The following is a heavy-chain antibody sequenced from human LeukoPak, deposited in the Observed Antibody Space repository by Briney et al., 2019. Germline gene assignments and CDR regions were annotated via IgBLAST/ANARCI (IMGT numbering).Heavy chain of an antibody. CDR2: IYYSGST. CDR3: ARLRYYYDSSGYYYFYAFDI. D-gene: IGHD3-22*01. Sequence: SETLSLTCTVSGGSISSYYWSWIRQPPGKGLEWIGYIYYSGSTNYNPSLKSRVTISVDTSKNQFSLKLSSVTAADTAVYYCARLRYYYDSSGYYYFYAFDIWGQGTMVTVSS. CDR1: GGSISSYY. J-gene: IGHJ3*02. V-gene: IGHV4-59*01.